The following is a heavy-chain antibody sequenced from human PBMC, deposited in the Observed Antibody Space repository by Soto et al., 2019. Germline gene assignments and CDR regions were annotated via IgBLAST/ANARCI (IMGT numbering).Heavy chain of an antibody. D-gene: IGHD5-18*01. Sequence: SETLSLTCTVSGGSVSSGSYYWSWIRQPPGKGLEWIGYIYYSGSTNYNPSLKSRVTISVDTSKNQFSLKLISVTAADTAVYYCARDIGGYSYGIDYWGQGTLVTVSS. CDR1: GGSVSSGSYY. CDR2: IYYSGST. J-gene: IGHJ4*02. V-gene: IGHV4-61*01. CDR3: ARDIGGYSYGIDY.